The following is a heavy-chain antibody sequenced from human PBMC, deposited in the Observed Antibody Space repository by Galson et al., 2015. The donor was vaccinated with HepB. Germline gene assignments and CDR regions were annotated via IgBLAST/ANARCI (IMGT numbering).Heavy chain of an antibody. J-gene: IGHJ6*02. CDR1: GFTFSSYA. V-gene: IGHV3-30-3*01. D-gene: IGHD6-19*01. CDR3: ARDRRYSSGWYVRYYYYGMDV. CDR2: ISYDGSNK. Sequence: SLRLSCAASGFTFSSYAMHWVRQAPGKGLEWVAVISYDGSNKYYADSVKGRFTISRDNSKNKLYLQMNSLRAEDTAVYYCARDRRYSSGWYVRYYYYGMDVWGQGTTVTVSS.